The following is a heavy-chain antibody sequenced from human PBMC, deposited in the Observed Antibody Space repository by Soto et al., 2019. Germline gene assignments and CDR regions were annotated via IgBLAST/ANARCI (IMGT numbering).Heavy chain of an antibody. J-gene: IGHJ3*02. Sequence: QVQLVQSGAEVKKPGSSVKVSCKASGGTFSSYAISWVRQAPGQGLEWMGGIIPIFGTANYAQKFQGRVTITADESTSTAYMELSSLRSEDTAVYYCARPLMGPTWGGDAFDIWGQGTMVTVSS. V-gene: IGHV1-69*12. CDR1: GGTFSSYA. CDR3: ARPLMGPTWGGDAFDI. CDR2: IIPIFGTA. D-gene: IGHD1-26*01.